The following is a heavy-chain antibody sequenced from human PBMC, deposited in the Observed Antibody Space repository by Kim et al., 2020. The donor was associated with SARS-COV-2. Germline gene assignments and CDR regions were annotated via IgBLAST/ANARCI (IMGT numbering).Heavy chain of an antibody. V-gene: IGHV3-9*01. D-gene: IGHD1-26*01. CDR2: ISWNSGSI. J-gene: IGHJ4*02. CDR1: GFTFCDYA. CDR3: AKDIRISIVGATKFDS. Sequence: GGSLRLSCAASGFTFCDYAMHWVRQAPGKGLEWVSGISWNSGSIGYADSVKGRFTISRDNAKNSLYLQMNSLRAEDTALYYCAKDIRISIVGATKFDSWGQGTLVTVSS.